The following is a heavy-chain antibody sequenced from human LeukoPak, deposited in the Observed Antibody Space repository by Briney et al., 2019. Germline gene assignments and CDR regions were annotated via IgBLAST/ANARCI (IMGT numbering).Heavy chain of an antibody. CDR2: IDYSGST. V-gene: IGHV4-39*01. CDR1: GTSISSSSHY. CDR3: ARERELRYDAFDI. Sequence: PSETLSLTCTVSGTSISSSSHYWGWIRQPPGKGLEWIGSIDYSGSTNYNPSLKSRVTISVDTSKNQFSLRLSSVTAADTAVYYCARERELRYDAFDIWGQGTMVTVSS. J-gene: IGHJ3*02. D-gene: IGHD1-26*01.